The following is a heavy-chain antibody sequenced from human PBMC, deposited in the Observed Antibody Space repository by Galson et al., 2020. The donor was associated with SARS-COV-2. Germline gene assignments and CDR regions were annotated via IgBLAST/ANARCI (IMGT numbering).Heavy chain of an antibody. Sequence: SETLSLTCAVYGGSFSGYYWSWIRQPPGKGLEWIGEINHSGSTNYNPSLKSRVTISVDTSKNQFSLKLSSVTAADTAVYYCARGTRKWLSNYYYYYMDVWGKGTTVTVSS. CDR1: GGSFSGYY. V-gene: IGHV4-34*01. D-gene: IGHD3-22*01. J-gene: IGHJ6*03. CDR2: INHSGST. CDR3: ARGTRKWLSNYYYYYMDV.